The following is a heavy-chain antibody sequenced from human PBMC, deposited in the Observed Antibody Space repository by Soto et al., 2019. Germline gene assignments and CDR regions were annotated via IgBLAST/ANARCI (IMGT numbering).Heavy chain of an antibody. CDR3: ARRWGTSFDF. J-gene: IGHJ4*02. CDR1: GASITQYY. D-gene: IGHD7-27*01. CDR2: VSSSGST. Sequence: PSETLSLTCTVSGASITQYYWNWIRQSPGKGLEWIVSVSSSGSTIFNPSLKSRVTVSVDTSKNQFSLKVSSVTAADTAVYYCARRWGTSFDFWGQGTLVTSPQ. V-gene: IGHV4-59*01.